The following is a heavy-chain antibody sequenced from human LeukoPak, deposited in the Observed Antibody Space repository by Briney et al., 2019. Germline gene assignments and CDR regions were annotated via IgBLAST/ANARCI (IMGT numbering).Heavy chain of an antibody. CDR2: MNPNSEKT. Sequence: GASVKVSCKASGYTFNNYEINWVRQAPGQGLEWLGWMNPNSEKTDYAQKFQGRVALTMNTSISTAYLELSSLRSEDTAVYFCARSDSAYWYYYYAMDVWGQGTTVTDSS. V-gene: IGHV1-8*01. CDR3: ARSDSAYWYYYYAMDV. J-gene: IGHJ6*02. CDR1: GYTFNNYE. D-gene: IGHD2-8*02.